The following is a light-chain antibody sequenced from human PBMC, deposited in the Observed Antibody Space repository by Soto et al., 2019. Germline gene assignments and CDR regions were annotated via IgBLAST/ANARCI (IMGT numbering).Light chain of an antibody. J-gene: IGKJ1*01. CDR2: DAS. CDR1: QTVRNNY. CDR3: QQSATSPRT. V-gene: IGKV3-20*01. Sequence: EIVLTQSPGTLSLSPGERATLSCRASQTVRNNYLAWYQQKPGQAPRLLVDDASSRAAGIPDRFSGSGSGTDFTLTIGRLEPEDSAVYYCQQSATSPRTFGQGTKVDIK.